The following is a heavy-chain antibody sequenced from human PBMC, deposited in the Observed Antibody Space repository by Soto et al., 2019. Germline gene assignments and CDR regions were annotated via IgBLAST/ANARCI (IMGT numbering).Heavy chain of an antibody. CDR1: GFTSSSNY. Sequence: PVCSLRLSCASSGFTSSSNYINRVRPAPGKGLEWFSVIYSGGSTYYADFVKGRFTISRDNPRNTLYLQMNGLRVEDTAVYYCARVLRGACTRCYEYYYYYMDVWGKGTKVTGSS. J-gene: IGHJ6*03. V-gene: IGHV3-66*01. D-gene: IGHD2-2*01. CDR2: IYSGGST. CDR3: ARVLRGACTRCYEYYYYYMDV.